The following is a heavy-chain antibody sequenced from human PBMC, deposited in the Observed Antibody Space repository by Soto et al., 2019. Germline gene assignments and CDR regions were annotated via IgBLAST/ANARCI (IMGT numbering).Heavy chain of an antibody. CDR2: MNPNSGNT. J-gene: IGHJ6*03. V-gene: IGHV1-8*01. CDR3: ARAGRGYSGYDHYYYYYYYMDV. CDR1: GYTFTSYD. Sequence: ASVKVSCKASGYTFTSYDVNWVRQATGQGLEWMGWMNPNSGNTGYAQKFQGRVTMTRNTSISTAYMELSSLRSEDTAVYYCARAGRGYSGYDHYYYYYYYMDVWGKGTTVTVSS. D-gene: IGHD5-12*01.